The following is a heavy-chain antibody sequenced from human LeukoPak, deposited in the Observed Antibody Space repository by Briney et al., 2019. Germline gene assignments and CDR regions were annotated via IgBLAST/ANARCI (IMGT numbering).Heavy chain of an antibody. D-gene: IGHD5-12*01. V-gene: IGHV3-23*01. CDR3: AKDSGYDFFVDYFDY. CDR2: FSGGGDHT. J-gene: IGHJ4*02. CDR1: GFTFSSYA. Sequence: PGGSLRLSCAASGFTFSSYAMSWVRQAPGKGLEWVSTFSGGGDHTYYADSVKGRFTISRDKSKNTLHLQMNSLRVEDTAVYYCAKDSGYDFFVDYFDYWGQGTLVTVSS.